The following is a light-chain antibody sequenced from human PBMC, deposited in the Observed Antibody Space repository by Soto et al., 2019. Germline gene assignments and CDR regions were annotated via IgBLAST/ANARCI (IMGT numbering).Light chain of an antibody. CDR1: QSIAWNT. CDR3: HHYGSTPYI. V-gene: IGKV3-20*01. J-gene: IGKJ2*01. CDR2: QTS. Sequence: IVLTQSPGTLSLSPGERVSLSCRASQSIAWNTLAWFQQKPGQAPRLLIYQTSARAAGIPDRFSGSGSGTDFTLAISRLEPEDLAVFYCHHYGSTPYIFGPGTKLELK.